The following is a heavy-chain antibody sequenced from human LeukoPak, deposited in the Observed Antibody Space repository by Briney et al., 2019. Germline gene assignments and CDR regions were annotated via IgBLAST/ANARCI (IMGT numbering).Heavy chain of an antibody. Sequence: VGSLRLSCAASGFTFSTYAMHWVRQAPGKGLEWVAVISFDGSTKYYADSVKGRFTISRDNSKNTPYLQMNSLRAEDTAVYYCARDHSMNYENWFDPWGQGTLVTVSS. J-gene: IGHJ5*02. CDR3: ARDHSMNYENWFDP. CDR1: GFTFSTYA. D-gene: IGHD2/OR15-2a*01. V-gene: IGHV3-30-3*01. CDR2: ISFDGSTK.